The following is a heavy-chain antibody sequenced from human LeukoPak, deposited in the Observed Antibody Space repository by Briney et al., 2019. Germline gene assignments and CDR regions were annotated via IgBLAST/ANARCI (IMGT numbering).Heavy chain of an antibody. CDR3: ARRTLLWFGEYYYGMDV. V-gene: IGHV3-21*01. Sequence: GGSLRLSCAASGFTFSSYSMNWVRQAPGKGLEWVSSISSGSSYIFYADSVKGRFTISRDNAKNSLYLQMNSLRAEDTAVYYCARRTLLWFGEYYYGMDVWGQGTTVTVSS. CDR1: GFTFSSYS. J-gene: IGHJ6*02. D-gene: IGHD3-10*01. CDR2: ISSGSSYI.